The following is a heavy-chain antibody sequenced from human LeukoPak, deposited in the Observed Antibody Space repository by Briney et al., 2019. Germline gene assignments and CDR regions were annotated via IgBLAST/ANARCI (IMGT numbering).Heavy chain of an antibody. J-gene: IGHJ4*02. Sequence: GGSLRLSCAASGFTFSSYAMHWVRQAPGKGLEWVAVISYDGSNKYYADSVKGRFTISRDNSKNTLYLQMNSLRAEDTAVYYCARGHLLVDYWGQGTLVTVSS. CDR2: ISYDGSNK. CDR3: ARGHLLVDY. CDR1: GFTFSSYA. V-gene: IGHV3-30-3*01.